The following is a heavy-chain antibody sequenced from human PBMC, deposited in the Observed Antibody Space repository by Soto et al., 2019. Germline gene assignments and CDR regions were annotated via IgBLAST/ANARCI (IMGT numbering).Heavy chain of an antibody. D-gene: IGHD3-10*01. J-gene: IGHJ5*02. CDR3: ARGLGP. V-gene: IGHV4-30-2*01. CDR2: IYHSGST. Sequence: QLQLQESGSGLVKPSQTLSLTCAVSGGSMSCGGYFWSWTRQPPGKGLGWIGSIYHSGSTYYNPSLKGRVTISVDRPKNQFSLKLNSVTAADTAVYYCARGLGPWGQGTLVTVSS. CDR1: GGSMSCGGYF.